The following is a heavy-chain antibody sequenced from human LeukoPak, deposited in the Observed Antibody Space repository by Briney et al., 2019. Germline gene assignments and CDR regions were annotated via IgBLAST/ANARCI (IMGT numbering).Heavy chain of an antibody. CDR2: INHSGST. CDR1: GGSFSGDY. CDR3: ARDIVVVVAAIYYYYGMDV. Sequence: PSETLSLTCAVYGGSFSGDYWSWIRQPPGKGLEWIGEINHSGSTNYNPSLKSRVTISVDTSKNQFSLKLSSVTAADTAVYYCARDIVVVVAAIYYYYGMDVWGQGTTVTVSS. J-gene: IGHJ6*02. D-gene: IGHD2-15*01. V-gene: IGHV4-34*01.